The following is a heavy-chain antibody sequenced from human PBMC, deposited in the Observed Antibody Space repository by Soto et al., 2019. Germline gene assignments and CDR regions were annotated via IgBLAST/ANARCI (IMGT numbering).Heavy chain of an antibody. CDR1: GYRFLNYA. D-gene: IGHD4-4*01. Sequence: ASVKVSCKASGYRFLNYAITWVRQAPGQGLEWMGWASTYNGDTIYAQNLQGRVTMTTDTSTNTAYMELRSLRSDDTAMYFCARGLYSNYDCHYWGQGTLVTVSS. V-gene: IGHV1-18*01. CDR3: ARGLYSNYDCHY. J-gene: IGHJ4*02. CDR2: ASTYNGDT.